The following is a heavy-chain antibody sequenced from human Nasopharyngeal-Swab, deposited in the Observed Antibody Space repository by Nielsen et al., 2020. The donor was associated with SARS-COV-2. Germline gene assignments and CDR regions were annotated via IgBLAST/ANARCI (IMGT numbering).Heavy chain of an antibody. CDR1: GYTFPSYA. CDR3: AREEGITIFGVPIGFGYYGMDV. D-gene: IGHD3-3*01. V-gene: IGHV7-4-1*02. CDR2: INTNTGNP. J-gene: IGHJ6*02. Sequence: ASVKVSCQASGYTFPSYAMNWVRQAPGQGLAWMGWINTNTGNPTYAQGFTGRFVFPLDTSVSTAYLQISSLKAEDTAVYYCAREEGITIFGVPIGFGYYGMDVWGQGTTVTVSS.